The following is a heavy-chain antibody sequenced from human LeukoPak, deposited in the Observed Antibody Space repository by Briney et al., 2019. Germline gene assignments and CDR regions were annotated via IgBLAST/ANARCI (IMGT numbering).Heavy chain of an antibody. J-gene: IGHJ4*02. CDR1: GYTFTSCN. V-gene: IGHV1-46*01. CDR3: AREREAALCYDY. CDR2: INPSGSST. Sequence: GASVKVSCKASGYTFTSCNIDWMRQAPGQGLEWMGIINPSGSSTSNAQKFQGRVTMTRDTSTSTVYMELSSLRSEDTAVYYCAREREAALCYDYWGQGTLVTVSS. D-gene: IGHD2-21*01.